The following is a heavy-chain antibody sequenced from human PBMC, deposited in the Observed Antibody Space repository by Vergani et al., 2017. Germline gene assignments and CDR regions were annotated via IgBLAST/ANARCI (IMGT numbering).Heavy chain of an antibody. V-gene: IGHV4-39*07. J-gene: IGHJ4*02. D-gene: IGHD2-8*01. CDR2: VIYSGNT. Sequence: QLQLQESGPGLVKPSETLSLTCSVSGASIDRSKNYWGWIRQPPGKGLEWIGSVIYSGNTNYDPSLKSRVTISIDTSTHQFSLNLRSVTAADTAVYYCAREGYCTNGVCFTLFDVWGQGALVTVSS. CDR3: AREGYCTNGVCFTLFDV. CDR1: GASIDRSKNY.